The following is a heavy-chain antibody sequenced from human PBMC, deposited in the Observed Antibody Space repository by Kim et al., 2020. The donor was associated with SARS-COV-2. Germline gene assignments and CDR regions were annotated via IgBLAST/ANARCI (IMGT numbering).Heavy chain of an antibody. CDR3: ARGGVVVINTGAFDF. CDR2: ISYSGST. J-gene: IGHJ3*01. D-gene: IGHD3-22*01. V-gene: IGHV4-31*03. Sequence: SETLSLTCSVSGGSISSGGYYWNWIRQHPGKGLEWIGYISYSGSTYYNPSLRSRVTVSVDTSKNQFSLKLSSVTAADTAVYYCARGGVVVINTGAFDFWG. CDR1: GGSISSGGYY.